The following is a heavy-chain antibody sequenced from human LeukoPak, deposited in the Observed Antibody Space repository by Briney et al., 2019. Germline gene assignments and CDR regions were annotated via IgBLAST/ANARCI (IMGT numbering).Heavy chain of an antibody. CDR3: AREVVQGTMESRDY. J-gene: IGHJ4*02. D-gene: IGHD2-2*01. CDR2: ISGSGGST. Sequence: GGSLRLSCAASGFTFSSYAMSWVRQAPGKGLEWVSAISGSGGSTYYADSVKGRFTISRDNSKNTLYLQMNSLRAEDTDVYYCAREVVQGTMESRDYWGQGTLVTVSS. V-gene: IGHV3-23*01. CDR1: GFTFSSYA.